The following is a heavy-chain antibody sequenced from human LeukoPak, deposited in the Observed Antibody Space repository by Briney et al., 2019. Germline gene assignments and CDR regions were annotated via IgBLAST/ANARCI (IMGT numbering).Heavy chain of an antibody. V-gene: IGHV4-38-2*01. CDR3: ARVRTDIAAAGTLYNWFDP. D-gene: IGHD6-13*01. J-gene: IGHJ5*02. Sequence: ASETLSLTCAVSGYSISSSYYWGWIRQPPGKGLEWIGNIYHSGSTYYNPSLKSRVTISVDTSKNQFSLKLSSVTAADTAVYYCARVRTDIAAAGTLYNWFDPWGQGTLVTVSS. CDR2: IYHSGST. CDR1: GYSISSSYY.